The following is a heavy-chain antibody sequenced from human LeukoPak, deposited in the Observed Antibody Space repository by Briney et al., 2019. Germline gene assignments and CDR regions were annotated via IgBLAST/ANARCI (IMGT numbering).Heavy chain of an antibody. CDR3: ARHRGYSYGPEDY. Sequence: PSETLYLTCTVSGGSISSSTYYWGWIRQPPGKGLEWIGSIYYSGSTYYNPSLKSRVTISVDTSKNQFSLKLSSVTAADTAVYYCARHRGYSYGPEDYWGQGTLVTVSS. D-gene: IGHD5-18*01. V-gene: IGHV4-39*01. CDR2: IYYSGST. CDR1: GGSISSSTYY. J-gene: IGHJ4*02.